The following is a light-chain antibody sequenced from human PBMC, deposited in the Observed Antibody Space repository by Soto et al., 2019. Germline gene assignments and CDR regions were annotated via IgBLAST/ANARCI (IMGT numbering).Light chain of an antibody. J-gene: IGKJ5*01. CDR2: YAS. V-gene: IGKV3-11*02. Sequence: IGLTQSAATLSLSPGESATLSCRASQRVXSHFGWYKQKPGQAPRLLIXYASNRATGILARFSGSGSGRDFALIISSLEPEDFAVYYCRQRSNWSPRTFGQGTRLEIK. CDR1: QRVXSH. CDR3: RQRSNWSPRT.